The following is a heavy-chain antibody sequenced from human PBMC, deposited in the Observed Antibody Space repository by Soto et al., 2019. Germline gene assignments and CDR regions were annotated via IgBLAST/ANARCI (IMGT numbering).Heavy chain of an antibody. CDR3: ARAIHPFDFWTRLHYYYYGMDV. CDR2: IIHIFGTA. V-gene: IGHV1-69*13. J-gene: IGHJ6*02. CDR1: GGTFSSYA. Sequence: VKVSCKASGGTFSSYAISWVRQAPGQGLEWMGGIIHIFGTANYAQKFQGRVTITADESTSTAYMELSSLRSEDTAVHYCARAIHPFDFWTRLHYYYYGMDVWGQGTTVTVSS. D-gene: IGHD3-3*01.